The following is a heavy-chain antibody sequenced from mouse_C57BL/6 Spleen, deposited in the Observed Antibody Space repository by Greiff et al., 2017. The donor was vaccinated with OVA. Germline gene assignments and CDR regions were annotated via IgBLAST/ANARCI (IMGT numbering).Heavy chain of an antibody. J-gene: IGHJ1*03. D-gene: IGHD1-1*01. V-gene: IGHV1-78*01. CDR3: ERLGYYGRIWYFDV. CDR1: GYTFTDHT. Sequence: QVQLQQSDAELVKPGASVKISCKVSGYTFTDHTIHWMKQRPEQGLEWIGYIYPRDGSTKYNEKFKGKATLTVDKSSSTAYMELRSLTSEDSAVDYWERLGYYGRIWYFDVWGTGTTVTVSS. CDR2: IYPRDGST.